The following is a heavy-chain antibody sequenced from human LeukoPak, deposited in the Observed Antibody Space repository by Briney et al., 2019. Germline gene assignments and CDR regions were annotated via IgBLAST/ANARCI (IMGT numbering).Heavy chain of an antibody. CDR1: GVSCSGYY. Sequence: SETLSRTCTGYGVSCSGYYWSWIRQRPGKGLEGRGEINHSGSTHYNPSLKSRVTISVDPSNNEFFLKLSSETAADTAVYYCARLDYYGSETQYYFYYYMDVWGRGTTVTVSS. D-gene: IGHD3-10*01. J-gene: IGHJ6*03. CDR2: INHSGST. CDR3: ARLDYYGSETQYYFYYYMDV. V-gene: IGHV4-34*01.